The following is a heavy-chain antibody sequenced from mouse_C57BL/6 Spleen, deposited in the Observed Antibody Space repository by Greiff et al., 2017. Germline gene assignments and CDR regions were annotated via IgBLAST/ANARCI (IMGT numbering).Heavy chain of an antibody. Sequence: VQLQQPGAELVRPGSSVKLSCKASGYTFTSYWMDWVKQRPGQGLEWIGNIYPSASETHYNQKFKDKATLTVDKCSSTAYMQLISLTAEDSAVDYCARLYYDYDGYFDVWGTGTTVTVSS. CDR3: ARLYYDYDGYFDV. V-gene: IGHV1-61*01. CDR1: GYTFTSYW. D-gene: IGHD2-4*01. J-gene: IGHJ1*03. CDR2: IYPSASET.